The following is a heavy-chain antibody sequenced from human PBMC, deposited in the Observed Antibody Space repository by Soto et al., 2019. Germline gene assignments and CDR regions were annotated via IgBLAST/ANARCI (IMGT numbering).Heavy chain of an antibody. CDR2: INAGNGNT. J-gene: IGHJ4*02. CDR3: ARDGIGDCSSTSCYFGYYFDY. CDR1: GYTFTSYA. D-gene: IGHD2-2*01. Sequence: ASVKVSCKASGYTFTSYAMHWVRQAPGQRLEWMGWINAGNGNTKYSQKFQGRVTITRDTSASTAYMELSSLRSEDTAVYYCARDGIGDCSSTSCYFGYYFDYWGQGTLVTVSS. V-gene: IGHV1-3*01.